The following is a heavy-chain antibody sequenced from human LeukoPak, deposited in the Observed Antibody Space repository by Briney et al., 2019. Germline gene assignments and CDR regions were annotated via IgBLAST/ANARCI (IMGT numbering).Heavy chain of an antibody. J-gene: IGHJ6*02. CDR1: GFAFSSYG. V-gene: IGHV3-30*18. D-gene: IGHD6-13*01. CDR2: ISYDGSNK. CDR3: AKGSSSWVYYYYGMDV. Sequence: GGSLRLSCAASGFAFSSYGMHWVRQAPGKGLDWVAVISYDGSNKYYADSVKGRFTISRDNSKNTLYLQMNSLRAEDTAVYYCAKGSSSWVYYYYGMDVWGQGTTVTVSS.